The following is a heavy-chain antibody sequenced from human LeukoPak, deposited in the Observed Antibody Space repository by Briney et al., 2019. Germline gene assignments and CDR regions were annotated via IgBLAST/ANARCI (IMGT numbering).Heavy chain of an antibody. CDR3: ARDRFGDDSSGYYYDYFDY. CDR1: GFTFDDYG. J-gene: IGHJ4*02. CDR2: INWNGDNT. D-gene: IGHD3-22*01. Sequence: GWSLRISCAASGFTFDDYGMNWVRQAPGKGLEWVSGINWNGDNTDYADSVKGRFTISRDNAKNSLYLEMDSLRVEDTALYYCARDRFGDDSSGYYYDYFDYWGQGTLVTVSS. V-gene: IGHV3-20*04.